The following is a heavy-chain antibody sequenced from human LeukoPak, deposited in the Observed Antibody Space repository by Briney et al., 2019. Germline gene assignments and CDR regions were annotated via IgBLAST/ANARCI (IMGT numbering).Heavy chain of an antibody. V-gene: IGHV1-69*01. CDR2: IIPIFGTA. J-gene: IGHJ6*02. D-gene: IGHD2-2*01. CDR3: ARDWPPTPIIVVVPAANHGMDV. Sequence: ASVKVSCEASGGTFSSYAISWVRQAPGQGLEWMGGIIPIFGTANYAQKFQGGVTITADESTSTAYMELSSLRSEDTAVYYCARDWPPTPIIVVVPAANHGMDVWGQGTTVTVSS. CDR1: GGTFSSYA.